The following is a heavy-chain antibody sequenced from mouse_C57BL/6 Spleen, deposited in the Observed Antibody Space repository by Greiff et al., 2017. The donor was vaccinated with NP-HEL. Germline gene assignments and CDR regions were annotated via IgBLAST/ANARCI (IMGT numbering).Heavy chain of an antibody. V-gene: IGHV5-4*01. CDR2: ISDGGSYT. CDR3: ARAGFTTVVDYWYVDV. J-gene: IGHJ1*03. Sequence: EVQLVESGGGLVKPGGSLKLSCAASGFTFSSYAMSWVRQTPEKRLEWVATISDGGSYTYYPDNVKGRFTISRDNAKNNLYLQMSHLKSEDTAMYDCARAGFTTVVDYWYVDVWGTGTTVTVSS. D-gene: IGHD1-1*01. CDR1: GFTFSSYA.